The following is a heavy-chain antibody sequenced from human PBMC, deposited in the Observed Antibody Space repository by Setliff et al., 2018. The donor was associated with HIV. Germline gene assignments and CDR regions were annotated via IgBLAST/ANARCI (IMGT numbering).Heavy chain of an antibody. D-gene: IGHD4-4*01. Sequence: PSETLSLTCTVSGGSISSYYWSWIRQPPGKGLEWIGYIYYSGSTNYNPSLKSRVTISVDTSKNQFSLKLNSVTAADTAMYYCARDPTTGVDYWGQGTLVTVSS. CDR2: IYYSGST. CDR1: GGSISSYY. J-gene: IGHJ4*02. V-gene: IGHV4-59*12. CDR3: ARDPTTGVDY.